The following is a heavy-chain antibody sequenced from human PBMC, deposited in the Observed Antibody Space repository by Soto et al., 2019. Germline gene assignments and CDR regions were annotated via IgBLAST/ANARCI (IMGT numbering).Heavy chain of an antibody. J-gene: IGHJ3*02. D-gene: IGHD4-17*01. Sequence: GPVNVSCKASGYTFTSYYMHRVRQAPGQGLEWMGIINPSGGSTSYAQKFQGRVTMTRDTSTSTVYMELSSLRSEDTAVYYCATDYLRTDAFDIWGQGTMVTVSS. CDR3: ATDYLRTDAFDI. V-gene: IGHV1-46*03. CDR2: INPSGGST. CDR1: GYTFTSYY.